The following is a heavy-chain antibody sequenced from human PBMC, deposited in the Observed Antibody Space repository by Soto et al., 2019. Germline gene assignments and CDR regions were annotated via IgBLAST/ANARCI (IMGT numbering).Heavy chain of an antibody. CDR2: ISHDGSNK. CDR3: AKEARSRAVTATRVYGMDV. D-gene: IGHD4-17*01. V-gene: IGHV3-30*18. Sequence: QVNLVESGGGVVQPGRSLRLSCAASGFTFSDYGMHWVRQAPGKGLEWVAAISHDGSNKFYGDSVKGRFTISSDSSKNTRVVQTNSLRDENTAVYFCAKEARSRAVTATRVYGMDVWGQGTTVAVSS. J-gene: IGHJ6*02. CDR1: GFTFSDYG.